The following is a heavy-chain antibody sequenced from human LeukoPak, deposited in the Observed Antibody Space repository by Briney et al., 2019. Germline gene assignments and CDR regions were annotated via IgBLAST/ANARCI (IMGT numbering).Heavy chain of an antibody. Sequence: PSQTQALIQAFSSHPHQLSGYHGGWIRQPPGKGLEWIAYIYYTGRTNYNPSLKSRVTISLDTSNSQFSLKLSSVTAADTAVYYCARRIESLYYFDYWGQGTLVTVSS. CDR3: ARRIESLYYFDY. V-gene: IGHV4-61*08. CDR1: SHPHQLSGYH. J-gene: IGHJ4*02. D-gene: IGHD2-8*01. CDR2: IYYTGRT.